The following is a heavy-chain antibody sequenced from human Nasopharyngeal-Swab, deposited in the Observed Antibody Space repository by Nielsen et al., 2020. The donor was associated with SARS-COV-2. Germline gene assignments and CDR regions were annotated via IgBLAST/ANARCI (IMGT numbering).Heavy chain of an antibody. Sequence: WVRQAPGQGLEWMGWISAYNGNTNYAQKLQGRVTMTTDTSTSTAYMELSSLRSEDTAVYYCARDTMVRGVIITPYDAFDIWGQGTMVTVSS. V-gene: IGHV1-18*01. CDR2: ISAYNGNT. D-gene: IGHD3-10*01. J-gene: IGHJ3*02. CDR3: ARDTMVRGVIITPYDAFDI.